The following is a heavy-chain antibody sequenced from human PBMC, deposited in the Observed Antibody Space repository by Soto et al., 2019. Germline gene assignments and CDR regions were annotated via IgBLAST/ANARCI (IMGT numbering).Heavy chain of an antibody. V-gene: IGHV3-33*01. J-gene: IGHJ3*02. CDR2: IWYDGSNK. CDR3: ARVPDFGGNSGDAFDI. D-gene: IGHD2-21*02. Sequence: PGGSLRLSCAASGFTFSIYAMHWVRQAPGKGLEWVTLIWYDGSNKYYADSVKGRFTISRDNSKNTLYLQMNSLRAEDTAVYYCARVPDFGGNSGDAFDIWGQGTMVTVSS. CDR1: GFTFSIYA.